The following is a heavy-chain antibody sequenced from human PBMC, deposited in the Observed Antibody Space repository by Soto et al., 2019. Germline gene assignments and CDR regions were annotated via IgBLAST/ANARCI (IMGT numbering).Heavy chain of an antibody. Sequence: QAQLVQSATEVKEPGASVKVSCKASGYTFSSYGITWVRQAPGQGPEWMGWISGYKDNPHYPQKFQGKVTLTTDTSTSTGYMELRSVRSDDTAVYYCAKADSNYAGRFSYYYMDVWGNGALVTVSS. CDR3: AKADSNYAGRFSYYYMDV. J-gene: IGHJ6*03. D-gene: IGHD4-4*01. CDR2: ISGYKDNP. CDR1: GYTFSSYG. V-gene: IGHV1-18*01.